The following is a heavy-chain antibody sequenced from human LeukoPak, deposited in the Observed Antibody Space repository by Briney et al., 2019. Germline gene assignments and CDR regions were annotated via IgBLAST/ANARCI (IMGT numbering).Heavy chain of an antibody. J-gene: IGHJ4*02. Sequence: PGGSLRLSCAASGFTFSSYAMSWVRQAPGKGLEWVSAISGSGGSTYYADSVKGRFTISRDNSKNTLYLQMNSLRAEDTAVYYCASDVYYYDSSGYFWAFDYWGQGTLVTVSS. CDR3: ASDVYYYDSSGYFWAFDY. CDR2: ISGSGGST. CDR1: GFTFSSYA. V-gene: IGHV3-23*01. D-gene: IGHD3-22*01.